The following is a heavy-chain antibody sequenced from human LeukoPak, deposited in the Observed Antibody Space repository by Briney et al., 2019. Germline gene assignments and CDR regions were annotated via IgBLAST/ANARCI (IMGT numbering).Heavy chain of an antibody. V-gene: IGHV4-38-2*02. CDR2: IYRSGST. D-gene: IGHD4-17*01. J-gene: IGHJ6*03. CDR3: ARRTYGYYMYV. Sequence: SEPLSLTCSGSNSSISNSLYWGWLRQPPGKGLEWIGSIYRSGSTFYNPSPKSRVTISLDTSKNQFSLKLSSVTAADTAVYFCARRTYGYYMYVWGKGTTVTVSS. CDR1: NSSISNSLY.